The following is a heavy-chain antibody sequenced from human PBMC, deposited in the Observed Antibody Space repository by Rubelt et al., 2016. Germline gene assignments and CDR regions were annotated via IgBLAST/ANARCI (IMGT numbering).Heavy chain of an antibody. V-gene: IGHV4-34*01. CDR2: INHSGST. CDR1: GGSFSGYY. D-gene: IGHD6-19*01. J-gene: IGHJ4*02. CDR3: ARVSSMPSIAVAGTPSLSLDY. Sequence: QVQLQQWGAGLLKPSETLSLTCAVYGGSFSGYYWSWIRQPPGKGLEWIGEINHSGSTNYNPSLKSVVTFALATSKTQFSLRLSSVTAADTAVYYCARVSSMPSIAVAGTPSLSLDYWGQGTLVTVSS.